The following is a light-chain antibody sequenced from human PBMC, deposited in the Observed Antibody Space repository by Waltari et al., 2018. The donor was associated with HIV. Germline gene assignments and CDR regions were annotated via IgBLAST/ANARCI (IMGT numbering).Light chain of an antibody. V-gene: IGLV2-23*02. CDR2: EVY. J-gene: IGLJ2*01. Sequence: QSALTQPASVSGSIGQSITISCTGTSSDVGSYNLVSWYQHHPGKAPNLIIYEVYKRPSGVSNRFSGSKAGNTAALTVSGRQAEDEADYYCCSYAGSSIPLGGGTQLTVL. CDR1: SSDVGSYNL. CDR3: CSYAGSSIP.